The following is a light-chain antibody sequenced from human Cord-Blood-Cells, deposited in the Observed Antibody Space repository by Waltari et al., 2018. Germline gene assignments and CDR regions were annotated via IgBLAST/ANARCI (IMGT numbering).Light chain of an antibody. V-gene: IGKV3-20*01. J-gene: IGKJ4*01. CDR1: QSVSSSY. CDR2: DAS. CDR3: QQYGSSPRLT. Sequence: LLTQSPGTLSVSPGGRAPLSCRASQSVSSSYLAWYQQKPGQAPRLLIYDASSRATGIPDRFSGSGSGTDFTLTISRLEPEDFAVYYCQQYGSSPRLTFGGATKVEIK.